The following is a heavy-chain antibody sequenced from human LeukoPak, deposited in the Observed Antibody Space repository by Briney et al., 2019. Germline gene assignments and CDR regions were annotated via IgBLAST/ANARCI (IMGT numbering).Heavy chain of an antibody. CDR2: ISSSSSYI. Sequence: ASVKVSCKASGFTFSSYSMNWVRQAPGKGLEWVSSISSSSSYIYYADSVKGRFTISRDNAKNSLYLQMNSLRAEDTAVYYCARDYYGDYYFDYWGQGTLVTVSS. D-gene: IGHD4-17*01. CDR1: GFTFSSYS. CDR3: ARDYYGDYYFDY. V-gene: IGHV3-21*01. J-gene: IGHJ4*02.